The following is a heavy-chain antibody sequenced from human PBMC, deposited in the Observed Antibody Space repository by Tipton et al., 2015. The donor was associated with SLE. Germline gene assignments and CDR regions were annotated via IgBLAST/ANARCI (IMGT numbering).Heavy chain of an antibody. CDR1: GGSITTVGYY. CDR2: IYDSKST. CDR3: VRGPKDV. J-gene: IGHJ6*02. Sequence: LRLSYTVSGGSITTVGYYWRWNRQHPGKGLEWIVYIYDSKSTYYNPSLKSRLTMSADTSKNQISLKLSSVSAADTAVYYCVRGPKDVWGQGTTVTVSS. V-gene: IGHV4-31*03.